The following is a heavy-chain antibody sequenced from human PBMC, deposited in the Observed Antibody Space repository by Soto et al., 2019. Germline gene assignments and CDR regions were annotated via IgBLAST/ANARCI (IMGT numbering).Heavy chain of an antibody. CDR2: IRGTCGET. CDR3: AQDRGWGVVSPSHDY. Sequence: EVQLLESGGGMVQPGGSLRVSCAASGFTFRNFVMSWVRQAPGKGLEWVSAIRGTCGETFYAESVKGRFNISRDNSKNTLYLQMNSLRDEDTALYFCAQDRGWGVVSPSHDYWGQGTLVTVSS. CDR1: GFTFRNFV. V-gene: IGHV3-23*01. D-gene: IGHD2-21*01. J-gene: IGHJ4*02.